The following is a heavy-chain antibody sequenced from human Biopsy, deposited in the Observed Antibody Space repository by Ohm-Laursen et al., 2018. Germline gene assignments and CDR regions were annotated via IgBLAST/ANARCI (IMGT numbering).Heavy chain of an antibody. J-gene: IGHJ3*02. D-gene: IGHD5-12*01. CDR3: AREAIGVATAFDI. V-gene: IGHV4-59*01. CDR2: IYYGGST. Sequence: SETLSLTCTVSGVSISTYYWSWIRQSPGRGLEWIAYIYYGGSTDYNPSLKSRVTISLDTSKNQFSLKLSSVTAADTAIYHCAREAIGVATAFDIWGQGTMATVSS. CDR1: GVSISTYY.